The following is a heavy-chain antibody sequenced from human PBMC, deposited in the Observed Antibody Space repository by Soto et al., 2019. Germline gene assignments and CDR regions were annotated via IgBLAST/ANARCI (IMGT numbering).Heavy chain of an antibody. CDR3: ATQPGGGGY. CDR2: IYSGGYT. D-gene: IGHD3-10*01. J-gene: IGHJ4*02. CDR1: GFTVSNNY. Sequence: EVQLVESGGGLIQPGGSLRLSCAVSGFTVSNNYMSWVRQAPGKGLEGVSVIYSGGYTAYGDSVKGRFTISRDNSKNTLSPQATNLGPDNPAVFYWATQPGGGGYGGQGTLVTVSS. V-gene: IGHV3-53*01.